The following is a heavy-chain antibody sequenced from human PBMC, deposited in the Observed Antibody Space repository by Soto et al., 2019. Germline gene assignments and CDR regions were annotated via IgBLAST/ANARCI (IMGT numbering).Heavy chain of an antibody. CDR1: GGTFSSHA. J-gene: IGHJ6*02. D-gene: IGHD3-16*01. CDR3: ARDLPLNYYDGTFSYYAMDV. V-gene: IGHV1-69*13. CDR2: IIPFFKAA. Sequence: SVKVSCKASGGTFSSHAISGVRQARGQGGEWMGGIIPFFKAANDAQKFQGRVTITADDSTSTSYMDLYSLRSEDAAVYYCARDLPLNYYDGTFSYYAMDVWGQGTTVTVSS.